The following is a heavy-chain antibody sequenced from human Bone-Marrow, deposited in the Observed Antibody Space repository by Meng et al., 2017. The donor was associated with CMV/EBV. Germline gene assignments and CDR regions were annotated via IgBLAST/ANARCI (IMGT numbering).Heavy chain of an antibody. V-gene: IGHV3-74*01. D-gene: IGHD3-10*01. CDR1: GFTFSSYW. CDR2: INTDGSGT. J-gene: IGHJ4*02. CDR3: ARGYGSGSYRGY. Sequence: GESLKISCAAPGFTFSSYWMHWVRQAPGKGLVWVSRINTDGSGTTYADSVKGRFTISRDNAKDTLYLQMNSLRAEDTAVYFCARGYGSGSYRGYWVQGTLVTVSS.